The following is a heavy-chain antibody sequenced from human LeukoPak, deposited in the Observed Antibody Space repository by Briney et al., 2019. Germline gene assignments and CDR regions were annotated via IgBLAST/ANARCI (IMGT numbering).Heavy chain of an antibody. V-gene: IGHV4-30-4*01. CDR2: TYYSGST. Sequence: PSETLSLTCTVSGGSISSGDYYWSWIRQPPGKGLEWIGYTYYSGSTYYNPSLKSRVTISVDTSKNQFSLKLSSVTAADTAVYYCARVRIPHNDAFDIWSQGTMVTVSS. CDR1: GGSISSGDYY. D-gene: IGHD2-15*01. J-gene: IGHJ3*02. CDR3: ARVRIPHNDAFDI.